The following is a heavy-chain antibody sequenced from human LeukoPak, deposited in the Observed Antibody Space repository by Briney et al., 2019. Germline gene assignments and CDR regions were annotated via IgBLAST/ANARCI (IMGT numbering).Heavy chain of an antibody. D-gene: IGHD5-24*01. V-gene: IGHV6-1*01. CDR1: GDSVSSNSAA. Sequence: SQTLSLTCAISGDSVSSNSAAWNWIRQSPSRGLEWLGRTYYRSKWYNDYAVSVKSRITINPDTSKNQFSLQLNSVTPEDTAVYYCARDRPEMATISDYYYYMDVWGKGTTVTVSS. CDR3: ARDRPEMATISDYYYYMDV. CDR2: TYYRSKWYN. J-gene: IGHJ6*03.